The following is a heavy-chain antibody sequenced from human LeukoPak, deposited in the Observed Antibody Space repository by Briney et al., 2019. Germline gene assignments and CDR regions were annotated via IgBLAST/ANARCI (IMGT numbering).Heavy chain of an antibody. J-gene: IGHJ4*02. D-gene: IGHD1-1*01. CDR2: ISSSSSYI. CDR1: GFTFSSYS. V-gene: IGHV3-21*01. Sequence: GGSLRLSCAASGFTFSSYSMNWVRQAPGKGLEWVSSISSSSSYIYYADSVKGRFTISRDNSKNTLYLQMNSLRAEDTAMYYCAKDVPTAYFDYWGQGTLVTASS. CDR3: AKDVPTAYFDY.